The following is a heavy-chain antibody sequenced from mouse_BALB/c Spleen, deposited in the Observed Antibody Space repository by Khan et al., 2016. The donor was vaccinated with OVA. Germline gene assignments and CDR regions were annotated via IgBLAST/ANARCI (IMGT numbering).Heavy chain of an antibody. D-gene: IGHD2-4*01. CDR2: ISSGNATI. CDR1: GFTFSSFG. Sequence: EVELVESGGGLVQPGGSRKLSCAASGFTFSSFGMHWVRQAPEKGLEWVEYISSGNATIYYEDIVKGRFTISRDNYKNTLLLQMTSLRSEDTAMYYCARSMISMWYFDVWGAGTTVTVSA. J-gene: IGHJ1*01. CDR3: ARSMISMWYFDV. V-gene: IGHV5-17*02.